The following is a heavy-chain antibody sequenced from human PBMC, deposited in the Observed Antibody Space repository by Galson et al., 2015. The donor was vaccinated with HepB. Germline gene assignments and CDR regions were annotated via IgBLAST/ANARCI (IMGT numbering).Heavy chain of an antibody. D-gene: IGHD2-15*01. CDR1: GFTFTSPP. CDR3: AGDVVGLPNFYYYYGMDV. J-gene: IGHJ6*02. V-gene: IGHV1-58*01. CDR2: IVVGSGNT. Sequence: SVKVSCKASGFTFTSPPVQWVRQARGQSLEWIGWIVVGSGNTNYAQRFQERVTITRDMSTSTAYMELSSLRLEDTAVYYCAGDVVGLPNFYYYYGMDVWGQGTTCTVSS.